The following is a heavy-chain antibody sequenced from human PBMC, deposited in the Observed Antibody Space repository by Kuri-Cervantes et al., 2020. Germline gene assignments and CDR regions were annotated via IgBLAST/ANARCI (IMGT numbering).Heavy chain of an antibody. CDR2: FDPEDGET. CDR1: GYTLTELS. CDR3: ASGYGSGSYHYYGMDV. D-gene: IGHD3-10*01. J-gene: IGHJ6*02. V-gene: IGHV1-24*01. Sequence: ASVKVSCKVSGYTLTELSMHWVRQAPGKGLESMGGFDPEDGETIYAQKFQGRVTMTTDTSTSTAYMELRSLRSDDTAVYYCASGYGSGSYHYYGMDVWGQGTTVTVSS.